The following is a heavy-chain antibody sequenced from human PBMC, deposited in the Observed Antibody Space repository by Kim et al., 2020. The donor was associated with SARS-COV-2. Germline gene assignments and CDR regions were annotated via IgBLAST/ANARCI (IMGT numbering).Heavy chain of an antibody. D-gene: IGHD1-1*01. CDR2: ISGSGDKT. Sequence: GGSLRLSCAASGFTFSSDAMGWVRQAPGKGLEWVSAISGSGDKTYYADSVRGRFTISRDNSKDTLYLQMSGLRAEDTAVYYCAKSGGPGTRPDDSWGRGTLVTVSS. V-gene: IGHV3-23*01. CDR3: AKSGGPGTRPDDS. CDR1: GFTFSSDA. J-gene: IGHJ4*02.